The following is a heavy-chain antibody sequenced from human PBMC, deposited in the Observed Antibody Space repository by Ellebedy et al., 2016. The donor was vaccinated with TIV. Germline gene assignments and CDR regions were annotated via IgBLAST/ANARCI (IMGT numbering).Heavy chain of an antibody. CDR3: TRIGDYCAGGTCYFELSDWFDP. CDR1: GFSLNNAKMG. CDR2: IFSNDEK. Sequence: SGPTLVXPTATLTLTCTVSGFSLNNAKMGVSWIRQPPGKALEWLAHIFSNDEKSYSTSLKSRLTISKDTSKSQVVLTMTNMDPVDTATYYCTRIGDYCAGGTCYFELSDWFDPWGQGTLVTVSS. D-gene: IGHD2-15*01. J-gene: IGHJ5*02. V-gene: IGHV2-26*01.